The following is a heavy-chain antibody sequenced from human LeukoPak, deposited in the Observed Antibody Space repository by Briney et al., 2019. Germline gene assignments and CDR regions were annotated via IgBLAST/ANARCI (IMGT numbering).Heavy chain of an antibody. Sequence: GGSLRLSCAVSGFTFRSYAMNWVRQAPGKGLEWVAAITADGGSTHYTTSVKGRFIISRDTPKNTLSLQMNNLRAEDTAVYFCARVWLRDYMDVWGEGATVSVSS. CDR3: ARVWLRDYMDV. J-gene: IGHJ6*03. D-gene: IGHD5-12*01. CDR1: GFTFRSYA. V-gene: IGHV3-23*01. CDR2: ITADGGST.